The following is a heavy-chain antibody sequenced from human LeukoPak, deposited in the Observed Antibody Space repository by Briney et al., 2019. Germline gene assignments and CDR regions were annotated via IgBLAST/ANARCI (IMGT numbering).Heavy chain of an antibody. CDR3: ARAETMIVVVITLDYFDY. J-gene: IGHJ4*02. CDR2: ISYDGSNK. CDR1: GFTFSSYA. D-gene: IGHD3-22*01. V-gene: IGHV3-30*04. Sequence: GGSLRLSCAASGFTFSSYAMDWVRQAPGKGLEWVAVISYDGSNKYYPDSVKGRFTISRDNSKNTLYLQMNSLRAEDTAVYYCARAETMIVVVITLDYFDYWGQGTLVTVSS.